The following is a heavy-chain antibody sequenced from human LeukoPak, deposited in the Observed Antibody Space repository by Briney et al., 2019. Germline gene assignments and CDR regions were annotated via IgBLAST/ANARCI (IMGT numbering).Heavy chain of an antibody. J-gene: IGHJ4*02. Sequence: SVKVSCKASGGTFSSYAISWVRQAPGQGLEWMGGIIPIFGTANYAQKFQGRVTITADESTSTAYMELSSLRSEDTAVYYCARSITIFGVVISPFQYWGQGTLVTVSS. V-gene: IGHV1-69*13. CDR3: ARSITIFGVVISPFQY. D-gene: IGHD3-3*01. CDR2: IIPIFGTA. CDR1: GGTFSSYA.